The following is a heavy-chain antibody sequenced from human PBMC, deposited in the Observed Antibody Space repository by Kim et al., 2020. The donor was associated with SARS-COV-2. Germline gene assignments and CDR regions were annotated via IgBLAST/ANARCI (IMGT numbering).Heavy chain of an antibody. D-gene: IGHD1-1*01. V-gene: IGHV4-59*13. Sequence: SETLSLTCTVSDGSIRSYYWTWIRQPPGTGLEWLGHIHYSGTTKYNPPLSRRVTISIDTSKNQFSLKLSSVTTADTAVYYCARPRSTGTTLGPFDIWGQGTMVTVSS. CDR3: ARPRSTGTTLGPFDI. CDR1: DGSIRSYY. CDR2: IHYSGTT. J-gene: IGHJ3*02.